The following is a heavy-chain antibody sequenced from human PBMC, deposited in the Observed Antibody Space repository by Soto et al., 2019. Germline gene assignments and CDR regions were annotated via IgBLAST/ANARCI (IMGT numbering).Heavy chain of an antibody. CDR3: ARGTRGGNSFDY. D-gene: IGHD2-15*01. CDR2: IYHSGST. J-gene: IGHJ4*02. CDR1: GGSISSGGYS. Sequence: NPSETLSLTCAVSGGSISSGGYSWSWIRQPPGKGLEWIGYIYHSGSTYYNPSLKSRVTISVDRSKNQFSLKLSSVTAADTAVYYCARGTRGGNSFDYWGQGTLVTVSS. V-gene: IGHV4-30-2*01.